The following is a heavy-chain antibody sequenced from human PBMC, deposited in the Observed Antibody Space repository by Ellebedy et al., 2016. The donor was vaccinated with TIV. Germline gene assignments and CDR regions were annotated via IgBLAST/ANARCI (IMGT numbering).Heavy chain of an antibody. Sequence: GESLKISXAASGFTLSSYSVNWVRQAPGKGLEWVSYISRSGGTTHYADSVKGRFTISRGNARDSLYLQMNSLRDEDTALYYCARVYSSGYSYYYGMDVWGQGTTVTVSS. CDR2: ISRSGGTT. J-gene: IGHJ6*02. V-gene: IGHV3-48*02. CDR1: GFTLSSYS. CDR3: ARVYSSGYSYYYGMDV. D-gene: IGHD6-19*01.